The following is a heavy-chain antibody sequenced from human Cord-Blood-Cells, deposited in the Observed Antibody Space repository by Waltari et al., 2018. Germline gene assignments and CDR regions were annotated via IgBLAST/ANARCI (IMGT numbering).Heavy chain of an antibody. CDR1: GFTFSSYW. D-gene: IGHD3-10*01. CDR2: IKQDGSEK. V-gene: IGHV3-7*01. CDR3: ARDTWFGELFDY. J-gene: IGHJ4*02. Sequence: EVQLVESGGGLVQPGGSLRLSCAASGFTFSSYWMSWVRQAPGKGLGWVANIKQDGSEKYYVDSVKGRVTISRDNAKNSLYLQMNSLRAEDTAVYYCARDTWFGELFDYWGQGTLVTVSS.